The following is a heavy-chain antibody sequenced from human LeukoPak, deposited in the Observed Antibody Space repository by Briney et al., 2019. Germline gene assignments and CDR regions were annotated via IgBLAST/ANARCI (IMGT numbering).Heavy chain of an antibody. D-gene: IGHD6-19*01. V-gene: IGHV4-39*07. CDR3: ARTYSSGQGAYY. Sequence: SETLSLTCTVSDDSFSTNNCYWAWIRQPPGKGLEWIASVNYGGTTYYNPSLKSRVTISVDTSKNRISLKLNSVPAADTAIYYCARTYSSGQGAYYWGQGTLVTVSS. J-gene: IGHJ4*02. CDR1: DDSFSTNNCY. CDR2: VNYGGTT.